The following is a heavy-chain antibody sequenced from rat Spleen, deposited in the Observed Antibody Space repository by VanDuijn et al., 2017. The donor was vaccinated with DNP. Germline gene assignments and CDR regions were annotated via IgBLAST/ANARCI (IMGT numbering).Heavy chain of an antibody. J-gene: IGHJ4*01. CDR2: ISGSGGST. V-gene: IGHV5-46*01. CDR1: GFTFSTFG. D-gene: IGHD1-1*01. Sequence: EVQLVESGGGLVQPGRSMKLSCAASGFTFSTFGMTWVRQAPAKGLEWVATISGSGGSTYYRDSVKGRFTISRDNAQSTLDLQMNSLRSEDTATYYCIRRAVVTGAMDAWGQGTAVAVSS. CDR3: IRRAVVTGAMDA.